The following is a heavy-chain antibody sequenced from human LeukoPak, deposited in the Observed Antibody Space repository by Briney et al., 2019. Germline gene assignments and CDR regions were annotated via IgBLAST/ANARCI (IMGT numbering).Heavy chain of an antibody. CDR2: IKQDGSEK. CDR1: GLTFSSYW. Sequence: PGGSLRLSCAASGLTFSSYWMSWVRQAPGKGLEWVANIKQDGSEKYYVDSVKGRFTISRDNAKNSLYLQMNSLRAEDTAVYYCAREILWFGEEYYYYMDVWGKGTTVTVSS. CDR3: AREILWFGEEYYYYMDV. V-gene: IGHV3-7*01. D-gene: IGHD3-10*01. J-gene: IGHJ6*03.